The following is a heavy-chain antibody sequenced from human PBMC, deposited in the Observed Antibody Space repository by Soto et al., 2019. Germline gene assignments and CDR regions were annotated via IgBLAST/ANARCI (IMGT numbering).Heavy chain of an antibody. J-gene: IGHJ6*02. D-gene: IGHD3-16*01. V-gene: IGHV1-69*12. CDR3: AQCLLGVNYYSGMGV. CDR1: GGTFSSYA. Sequence: VQLVQSGAEVKKPGSSVKVSCKASGGTFSSYAINWVRQAPGQGLEWMGGIIPIFATADYAQKFQGRVTITADESTSTACMELSSLRSEDAAVYYCAQCLLGVNYYSGMGVWGQGTTVTVSS. CDR2: IIPIFATA.